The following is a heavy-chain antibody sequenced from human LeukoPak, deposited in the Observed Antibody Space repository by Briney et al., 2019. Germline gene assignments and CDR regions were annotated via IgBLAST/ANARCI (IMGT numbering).Heavy chain of an antibody. Sequence: SETLSLTCTVSGGSISSGDYYWSWIRQPPGKGLEWIGYIYYSGSTYYNPSLKSRVTISVDTSKNQFSLKLSSVTAADTAVYYCARAPGYYYGSGSYWPTTITYFDSWGQGTLVTVSS. CDR1: GGSISSGDYY. CDR2: IYYSGST. V-gene: IGHV4-30-4*01. CDR3: ARAPGYYYGSGSYWPTTITYFDS. J-gene: IGHJ4*02. D-gene: IGHD3-10*01.